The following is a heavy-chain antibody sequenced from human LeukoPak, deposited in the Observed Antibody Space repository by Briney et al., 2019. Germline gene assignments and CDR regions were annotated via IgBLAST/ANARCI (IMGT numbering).Heavy chain of an antibody. D-gene: IGHD3-10*01. CDR2: IYHSGST. V-gene: IGHV4-30-2*01. CDR3: ARERHYTMDV. CDR1: GGSISSGGYS. J-gene: IGHJ6*02. Sequence: SETLSLTCAVSGGSISSGGYSWSWIRQPPGKGLEWIGYIYHSGSTYYNPSLKSRVTISVDRSKNQFSLKLSSVAAADTAVYYCARERHYTMDVWGQGTTVTVSS.